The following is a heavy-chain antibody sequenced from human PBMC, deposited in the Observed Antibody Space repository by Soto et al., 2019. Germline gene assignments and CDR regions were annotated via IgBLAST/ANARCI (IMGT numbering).Heavy chain of an antibody. V-gene: IGHV4-39*01. CDR3: VRFYGDSRAFDY. CDR2: VYFVGNS. CDR1: GDSISSASYF. J-gene: IGHJ4*02. D-gene: IGHD4-17*01. Sequence: SETLSLTCTVSGDSISSASYFWGWIRQPPGKGLEWIGSVYFVGNSYYNPSLKSRVSISVDASKNQFSLRLSSMTAADTGVYYCVRFYGDSRAFDYWGQGTLVTVSS.